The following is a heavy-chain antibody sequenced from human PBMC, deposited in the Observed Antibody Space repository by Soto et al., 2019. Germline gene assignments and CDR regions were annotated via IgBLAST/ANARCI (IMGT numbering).Heavy chain of an antibody. Sequence: QVQLVESGGGVVQPGRSLRLSCAASGFTFSSYGMHWVRQAPGKGLEWVAVISYDGSNKYYADSVKGRFTISRDNSKNTLYLQMNSLRAEDTAVYYCAKDGGDMVRGVIITPLDYYGMDVW. CDR1: GFTFSSYG. CDR3: AKDGGDMVRGVIITPLDYYGMDV. CDR2: ISYDGSNK. D-gene: IGHD3-10*01. V-gene: IGHV3-30*18. J-gene: IGHJ6*01.